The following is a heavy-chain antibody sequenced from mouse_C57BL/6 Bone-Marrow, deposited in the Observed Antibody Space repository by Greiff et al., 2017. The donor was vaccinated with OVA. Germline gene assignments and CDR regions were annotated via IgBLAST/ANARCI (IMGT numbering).Heavy chain of an antibody. V-gene: IGHV1-81*01. CDR1: GYTFTSYG. CDR3: AREAAYYSNYVAY. J-gene: IGHJ3*01. CDR2: IYPRSGNT. Sequence: VKLQESGAELARPGASVKLSCKASGYTFTSYGISWVKQRTGQGLEWIGEIYPRSGNTYYNEKFKGKATLTADKSSSTAYMELRSLTSEDSAVYFCAREAAYYSNYVAYWGQGTLVTVSA. D-gene: IGHD2-5*01.